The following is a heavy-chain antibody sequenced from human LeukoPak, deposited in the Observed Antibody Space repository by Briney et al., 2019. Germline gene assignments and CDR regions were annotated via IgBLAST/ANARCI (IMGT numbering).Heavy chain of an antibody. CDR3: AKSLSAYSPFDP. J-gene: IGHJ5*02. Sequence: GGSLRLSCVVSGFTFSSYAMSWVRQAPGKGLEWVSAISGSGGSTYYADSVKGRFTISRDNSKNTLYLQMNSLRAEDTAVYYCAKSLSAYSPFDPWGQGTLVTVSS. CDR1: GFTFSSYA. V-gene: IGHV3-23*01. CDR2: ISGSGGST. D-gene: IGHD4-11*01.